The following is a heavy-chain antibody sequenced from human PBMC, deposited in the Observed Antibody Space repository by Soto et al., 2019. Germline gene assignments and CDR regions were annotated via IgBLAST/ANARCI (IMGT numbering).Heavy chain of an antibody. V-gene: IGHV3-21*01. CDR1: GFTFSSYS. J-gene: IGHJ6*02. Sequence: GGSLRLSCAASGFTFSSYSMNWVRQAPGKGLEWVSSISSSSSYIYYADSVKGRFTISRDNAKNSPYLQMNSLRAEDTAVYYCAREGYCSGGSCYSYYYYYYGMDVWGQGTTVTVSS. CDR3: AREGYCSGGSCYSYYYYYYGMDV. D-gene: IGHD2-15*01. CDR2: ISSSSSYI.